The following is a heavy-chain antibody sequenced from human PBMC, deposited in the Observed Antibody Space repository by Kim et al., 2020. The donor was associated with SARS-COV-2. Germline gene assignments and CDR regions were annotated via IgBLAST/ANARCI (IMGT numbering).Heavy chain of an antibody. CDR3: ARRGGYDFWSGYYTGDYFDY. J-gene: IGHJ4*02. D-gene: IGHD3-3*01. CDR2: IYYSGST. Sequence: SETLSLTCTVSGGSISSYYWSWIRQPPGKGLEWIGYIYYSGSTNYNPSLKSRVTISVDTSKNQFSLKLSSVTAADTAVYYCARRGGYDFWSGYYTGDYFDYWGQGTLVTVSS. CDR1: GGSISSYY. V-gene: IGHV4-59*08.